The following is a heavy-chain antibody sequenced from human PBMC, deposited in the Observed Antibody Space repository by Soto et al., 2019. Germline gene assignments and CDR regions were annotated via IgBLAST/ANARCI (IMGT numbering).Heavy chain of an antibody. CDR2: IYSGGST. J-gene: IGHJ4*02. V-gene: IGHV3-53*04. Sequence: GGSLRLSCAASGFTVSSNYMSWVRQAPGKGLEWVSVIYSGGSTYYADSVKGRFTISRHNSKNTLYLQMNSLRAEDTAVYYCARGVYSGYGPRDYFDYWGQGTLVTVSS. CDR3: ARGVYSGYGPRDYFDY. CDR1: GFTVSSNY. D-gene: IGHD5-12*01.